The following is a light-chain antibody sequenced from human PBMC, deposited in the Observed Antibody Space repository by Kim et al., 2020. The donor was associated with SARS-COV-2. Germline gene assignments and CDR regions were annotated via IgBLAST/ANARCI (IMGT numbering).Light chain of an antibody. CDR1: QSINSW. J-gene: IGKJ4*01. CDR3: QQYNTYPLT. V-gene: IGKV1-5*03. CDR2: KIS. Sequence: ASVGDRVTITWRGSQSINSWVAWYQQKPGKAPKLLIQKISSLETGVPSRFSGSGSGTEFTLTISSLQAVDFATYYCQQYNTYPLTFGGGTKVDIK.